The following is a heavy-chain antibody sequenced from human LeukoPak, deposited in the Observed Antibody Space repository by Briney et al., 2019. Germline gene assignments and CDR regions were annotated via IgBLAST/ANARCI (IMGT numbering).Heavy chain of an antibody. CDR2: SRNKAYSYTT. CDR3: ARAGRSGSYGYFDS. CDR1: GLTFSDHY. V-gene: IGHV3-72*01. D-gene: IGHD1-26*01. J-gene: IGHJ4*02. Sequence: GGSLRLSCAASGLTFSDHYMNWVRQAPGKGLEWVSRSRNKAYSYTTEYAASVKGRFTISRDDSKNSLYLQMDGLKTEDTAVYYCARAGRSGSYGYFDSWGQGTLVTVSS.